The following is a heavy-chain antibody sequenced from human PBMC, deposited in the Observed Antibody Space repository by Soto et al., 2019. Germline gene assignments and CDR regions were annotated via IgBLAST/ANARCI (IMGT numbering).Heavy chain of an antibody. Sequence: EVQLVESGGGLVQPGRSLRLSCAASGFTFDDYAMHWVRQAPGKGLEWVSGISWNSGSIGYADSVKGRFTISRDNAKNSLYLQMNSLRAEDTALYYCAKGMEWFGELSAVHFDYWGQGTLVTVSS. D-gene: IGHD3-10*01. CDR3: AKGMEWFGELSAVHFDY. V-gene: IGHV3-9*01. J-gene: IGHJ4*02. CDR1: GFTFDDYA. CDR2: ISWNSGSI.